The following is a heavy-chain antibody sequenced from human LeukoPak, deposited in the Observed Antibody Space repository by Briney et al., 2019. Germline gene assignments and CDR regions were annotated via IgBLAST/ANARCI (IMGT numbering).Heavy chain of an antibody. D-gene: IGHD4-17*01. Sequence: GGSLRLSCAASGFTFSSYGMHWVRQAPGKGLEWVAFIRYDGSNKYYADSVKGRFTISRDNSKNTLYLQMNSLRAEDTAVYYCAKRGYGDYAPFDIWGQGTVVTVSS. CDR3: AKRGYGDYAPFDI. CDR2: IRYDGSNK. J-gene: IGHJ3*02. CDR1: GFTFSSYG. V-gene: IGHV3-30*02.